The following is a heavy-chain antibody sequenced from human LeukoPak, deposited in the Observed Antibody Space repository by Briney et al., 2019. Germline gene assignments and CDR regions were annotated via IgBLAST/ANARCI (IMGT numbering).Heavy chain of an antibody. D-gene: IGHD3-22*01. CDR1: EHGFISYW. Sequence: GESMQISCEGTEHGFISYWIGSMSQMPGKCLEWMGIIYPGYSDTRYSPSFQGQVIISADKSISTAYLQWSGLKASDTAMYYCARSEHYDSSGYYDLGYWGKGTLVTVSS. J-gene: IGHJ4*02. CDR3: ARSEHYDSSGYYDLGY. V-gene: IGHV5-51*01. CDR2: IYPGYSDT.